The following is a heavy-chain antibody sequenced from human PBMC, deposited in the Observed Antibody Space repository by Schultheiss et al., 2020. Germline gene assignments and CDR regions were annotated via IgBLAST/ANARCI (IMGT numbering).Heavy chain of an antibody. J-gene: IGHJ4*02. D-gene: IGHD6-19*01. Sequence: ASVKVSCKASGYTFTSYGISWVRQAPGQGLEWMGGIIPIFGTANYAQKLQGRVTMTTDTSTSTAYMELRSLRSDDTAVYYCARDLAVAGKGAGDYWGQGTLVTVSS. CDR2: IIPIFGTA. V-gene: IGHV1-18*01. CDR1: GYTFTSYG. CDR3: ARDLAVAGKGAGDY.